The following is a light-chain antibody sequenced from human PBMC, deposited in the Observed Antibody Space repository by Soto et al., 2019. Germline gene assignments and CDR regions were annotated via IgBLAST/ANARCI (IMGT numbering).Light chain of an antibody. V-gene: IGLV2-8*01. CDR2: EVS. CDR1: SSDVGAYNY. Sequence: QSALTQPPSASGSPGQSVAISCTGTSSDVGAYNYVAWYQQHPGKVPKLMIYEVSKRPSGVPDRFSGSKSGNTASLTVSGLQADDEADYYCSSYVGSDVFVFGTGTKVTVL. J-gene: IGLJ1*01. CDR3: SSYVGSDVFV.